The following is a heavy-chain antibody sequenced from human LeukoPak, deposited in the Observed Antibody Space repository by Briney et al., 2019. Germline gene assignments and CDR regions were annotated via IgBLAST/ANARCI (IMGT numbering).Heavy chain of an antibody. D-gene: IGHD3-16*02. CDR2: ISGSDGRT. Sequence: GGSLRLSCAASGFTVSSNYMSWVRQAPGKGLEWVASISGSDGRTYYGDAARGRFTISRDNSKNTLLLQMNSLRSEDTAVYYCAKDIHVWGSYRWGSIDSWGQGNLVTVSS. CDR1: GFTVSSNY. J-gene: IGHJ4*02. V-gene: IGHV3-23*01. CDR3: AKDIHVWGSYRWGSIDS.